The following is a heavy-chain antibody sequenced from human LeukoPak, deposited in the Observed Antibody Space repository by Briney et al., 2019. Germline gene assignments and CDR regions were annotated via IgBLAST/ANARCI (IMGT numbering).Heavy chain of an antibody. V-gene: IGHV4-34*01. Sequence: PSETLSLTCAVYGGSSSGYYWSWIRQPPGKGLEWIGEINHSGSTNYNPSLKSRVTISVDTSKNQFSLKLSSVTAADTAVYYCARAHIVVVPAASQTSWFDPWGQGTLVTVSS. CDR2: INHSGST. CDR3: ARAHIVVVPAASQTSWFDP. D-gene: IGHD2-2*01. J-gene: IGHJ5*02. CDR1: GGSSSGYY.